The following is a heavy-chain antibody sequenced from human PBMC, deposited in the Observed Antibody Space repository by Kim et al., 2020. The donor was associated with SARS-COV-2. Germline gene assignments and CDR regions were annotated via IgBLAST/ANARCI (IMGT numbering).Heavy chain of an antibody. CDR1: GFTFSSYA. CDR3: ARDYDILIPYGMDV. D-gene: IGHD3-9*01. Sequence: GGSLRLSCAASGFTFSSYAMHWVRQAPGKGLEWVAVISYDGSNKYYADSVKGRFTISRDNSKNTLYLQMNSLRAEDTAVYYCARDYDILIPYGMDVWGQGTTVTVSS. V-gene: IGHV3-30-3*01. CDR2: ISYDGSNK. J-gene: IGHJ6*02.